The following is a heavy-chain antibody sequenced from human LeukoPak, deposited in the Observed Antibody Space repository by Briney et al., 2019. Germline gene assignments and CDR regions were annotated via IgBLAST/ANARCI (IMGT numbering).Heavy chain of an antibody. CDR1: GFTFSDYY. Sequence: GGSLRLSCAASGFTFSDYYMSWIRQAPGKGLEWVSAISGSGGSTYYADSVKGRFTISRDNSKNTLYLQMNSLRAEDTAVYYCAKDRVIVATGYFDYWGQGTLVTVSS. CDR3: AKDRVIVATGYFDY. D-gene: IGHD5-12*01. J-gene: IGHJ4*02. V-gene: IGHV3-23*01. CDR2: ISGSGGST.